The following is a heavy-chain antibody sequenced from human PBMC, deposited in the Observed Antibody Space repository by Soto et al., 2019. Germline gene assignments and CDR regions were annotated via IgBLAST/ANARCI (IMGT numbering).Heavy chain of an antibody. D-gene: IGHD6-13*01. Sequence: GESLKISCKGSGCSFTTYWIGWVRQMPGKGLEWMGIIYPGDSDTRYSPSFQGQVTISADKSISTAYLQWTSLKASDTAMYYCARVEPASAPGFWGQGTLVTVSS. CDR2: IYPGDSDT. J-gene: IGHJ4*01. CDR3: ARVEPASAPGF. V-gene: IGHV5-51*01. CDR1: GCSFTTYW.